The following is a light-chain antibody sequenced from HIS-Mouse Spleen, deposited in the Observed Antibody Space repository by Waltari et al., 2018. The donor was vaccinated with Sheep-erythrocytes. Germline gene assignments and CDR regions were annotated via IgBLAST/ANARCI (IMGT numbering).Light chain of an antibody. CDR1: SSYVGGSND. CDR2: DVS. J-gene: IGLJ1*01. CDR3: CSYAGSYNHV. Sequence: QSALTQPRSVSGSPGQSVTISCTGTSSYVGGSNDVSWYQQHPGKAPKLMIYDVSKRPSGVPDRFSGSKSGNTASLTISGLQAEDEADYYCCSYAGSYNHVFATGTKVTVL. V-gene: IGLV2-11*01.